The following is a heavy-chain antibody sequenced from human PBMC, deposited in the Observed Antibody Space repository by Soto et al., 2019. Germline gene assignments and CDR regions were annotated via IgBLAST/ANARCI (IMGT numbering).Heavy chain of an antibody. D-gene: IGHD3-16*01. V-gene: IGHV4-34*01. CDR3: ARDLDYYYYMDV. Sequence: SEILSLTCAVYGGSFSGYYWSWIRQPPGKGLEWIGEINHSGSTNYNPSLKSRVTISVDTSKNQFSLKLSSVTAADTAVYYCARDLDYYYYMDVWGKGTTVTVSS. CDR1: GGSFSGYY. CDR2: INHSGST. J-gene: IGHJ6*03.